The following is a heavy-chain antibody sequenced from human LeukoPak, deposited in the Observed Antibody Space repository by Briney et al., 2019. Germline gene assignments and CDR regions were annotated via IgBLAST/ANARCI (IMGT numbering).Heavy chain of an antibody. CDR1: GYTFTSYG. CDR2: ISAYNGNT. V-gene: IGHV1-18*01. Sequence: ASVKGSCKASGYTFTSYGISWVRQAPGQGLEWMGWISAYNGNTNYAQKLQGRVTMTTDTSTSTAYMELRSLRSDDTAVYYCARPYYDILTYDYWGQGTLVTVSS. J-gene: IGHJ4*02. CDR3: ARPYYDILTYDY. D-gene: IGHD3-9*01.